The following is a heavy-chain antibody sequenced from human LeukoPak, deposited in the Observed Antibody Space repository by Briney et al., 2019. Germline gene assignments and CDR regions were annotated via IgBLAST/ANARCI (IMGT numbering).Heavy chain of an antibody. J-gene: IGHJ4*02. Sequence: SETLSLTCAVYGGSFSGYYWSWIRQPPGKGLEWIGHIYYSGSTTYNPSLKSRVTISVDTSKNQISLKLSSVTAADTAVYYCARLRTKDGRYFDWLSGPYFDYWGQGTLVTVSS. CDR3: ARLRTKDGRYFDWLSGPYFDY. CDR2: IYYSGST. D-gene: IGHD3-9*01. CDR1: GGSFSGYY. V-gene: IGHV4-59*08.